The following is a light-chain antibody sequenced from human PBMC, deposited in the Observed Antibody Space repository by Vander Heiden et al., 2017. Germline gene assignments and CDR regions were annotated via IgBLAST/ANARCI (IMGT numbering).Light chain of an antibody. V-gene: IGLV3-1*01. CDR3: QAWDSSNVV. Sequence: SYELTQPPSVSVSPGQTASITCSGDKLGDKYACWYQQKPGQSPVLVIYQDSKRTSGIPERFSGSNSGNTATLTISGTQAMDEDDYYCQAWDSSNVVFGGGTKLTVL. CDR2: QDS. CDR1: KLGDKY. J-gene: IGLJ2*01.